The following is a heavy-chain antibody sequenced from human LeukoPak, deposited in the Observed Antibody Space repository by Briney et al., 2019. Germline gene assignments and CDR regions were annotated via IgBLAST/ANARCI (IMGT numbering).Heavy chain of an antibody. Sequence: PGGSLRLSCAASGFTFSSYSMNWVRQAPGKGLEWVSYISSSSSTIYYADSVKGRFTISRDNPKNTLYLQMNSLRAEDTAVYYCATEPSYYGSGNDYWGQGTLVTVSS. CDR3: ATEPSYYGSGNDY. J-gene: IGHJ4*02. CDR2: ISSSSSTI. CDR1: GFTFSSYS. D-gene: IGHD3-10*01. V-gene: IGHV3-48*01.